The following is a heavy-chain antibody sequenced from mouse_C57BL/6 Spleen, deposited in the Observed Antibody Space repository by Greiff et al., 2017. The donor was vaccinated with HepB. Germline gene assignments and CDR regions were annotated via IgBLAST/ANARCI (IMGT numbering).Heavy chain of an antibody. V-gene: IGHV2-2*01. Sequence: VQLQQSGPGLVQPSQCLSITCTVSGFSFTSYGVHWVRQSPGKGLEWLGVIWSGGSTDYYAAFISRLSISKDNSKSHVFFKKNSLQADDAAIYYCGRKGDSNYYWYFDVWGTGTTVTVSS. J-gene: IGHJ1*03. D-gene: IGHD2-5*01. CDR3: GRKGDSNYYWYFDV. CDR1: GFSFTSYG. CDR2: IWSGGST.